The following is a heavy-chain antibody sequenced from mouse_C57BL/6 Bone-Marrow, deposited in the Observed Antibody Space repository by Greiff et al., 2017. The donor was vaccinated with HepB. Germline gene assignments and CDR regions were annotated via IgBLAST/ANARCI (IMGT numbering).Heavy chain of an antibody. CDR3: ARDLFEFDY. Sequence: EVQWVESGGGLVKPGGSLKLSCAASGFTFSSYAMSWVRQTPEKRLEWVATISDGGSYTYYPDNVKGRFTISRDNAKNNLYLQMSHLKSEDTAMYYCARDLFEFDYWGQGTTLTVSS. V-gene: IGHV5-4*01. CDR1: GFTFSSYA. CDR2: ISDGGSYT. J-gene: IGHJ2*01.